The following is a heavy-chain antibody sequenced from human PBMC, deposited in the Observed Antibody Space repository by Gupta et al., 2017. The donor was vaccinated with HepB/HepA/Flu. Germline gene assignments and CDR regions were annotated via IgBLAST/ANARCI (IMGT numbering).Heavy chain of an antibody. CDR1: GGSISSYY. Sequence: QVQLQESGPGLVKPSETLSLTCTVSGGSISSYYWSWIRQPPGKGLEWIGYIYYSGSTNYNPSLKSRVTISVDTSKNQFSLKLSSVTAADTAVYDCARAVVGWFDPWGQGTLVTVSS. D-gene: IGHD2-15*01. CDR3: ARAVVGWFDP. V-gene: IGHV4-59*01. CDR2: IYYSGST. J-gene: IGHJ5*02.